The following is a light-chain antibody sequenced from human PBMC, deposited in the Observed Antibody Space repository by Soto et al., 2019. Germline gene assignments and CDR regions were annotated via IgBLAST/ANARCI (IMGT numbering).Light chain of an antibody. V-gene: IGKV3-20*01. CDR2: GGS. CDR1: QSVSSTF. CDR3: QRYKDSPPGYT. J-gene: IGKJ2*01. Sequence: EIVLTQSPGTLSLSPGERATLSCRASQSVSSTFLAWYQQKPGQAPRLLIYGGSSRATGIPDRFSGSGSGTDFTVTISRLEPEDFAVYFCQRYKDSPPGYTFGQGTKLEIK.